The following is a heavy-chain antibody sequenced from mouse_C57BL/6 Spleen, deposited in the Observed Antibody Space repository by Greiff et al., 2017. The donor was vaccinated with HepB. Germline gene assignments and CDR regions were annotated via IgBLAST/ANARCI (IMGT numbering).Heavy chain of an antibody. CDR3: AINGYAMDY. CDR2: IHPNSGST. V-gene: IGHV1-64*01. Sequence: VQLQQSGAELVKPGASVKLSCKASGYTFTSYWMHWVKQRPGQGLEWIGMIHPNSGSTNYNEKFKSKATLTVDKSSSTAYLQISSMTSGDSAVYYSAINGYAMDYWGQGTSVTVAS. J-gene: IGHJ4*01. CDR1: GYTFTSYW.